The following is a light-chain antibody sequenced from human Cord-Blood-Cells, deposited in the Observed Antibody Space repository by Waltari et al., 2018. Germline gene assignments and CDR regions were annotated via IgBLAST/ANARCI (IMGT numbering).Light chain of an antibody. Sequence: QSALTQPASVSGSPGQSITISCTGTSIDVGGYNYVSWYQQHPGKAPTLMIYDVSNRPSGVSNRFSGSKSGNTASLTISGLQAEDEADYYCSSYTSSSHVVFGGGTKLTVL. V-gene: IGLV2-14*01. CDR2: DVS. CDR3: SSYTSSSHVV. CDR1: SIDVGGYNY. J-gene: IGLJ2*01.